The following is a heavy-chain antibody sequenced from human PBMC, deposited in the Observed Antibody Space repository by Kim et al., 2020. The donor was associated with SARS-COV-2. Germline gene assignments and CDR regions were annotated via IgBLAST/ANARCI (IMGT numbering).Heavy chain of an antibody. CDR3: AIQRGDGVMGATGAFDI. CDR1: GGTFSSYA. Sequence: SVKVSCKASGGTFSSYAISWVRQAPGQGLEWMGGIIPIFGTANYAQKFQGRVTITADESTSTAYMELSSLRSEDTAVYYCAIQRGDGVMGATGAFDIWGQGTMVTVSS. J-gene: IGHJ3*02. CDR2: IIPIFGTA. D-gene: IGHD1-26*01. V-gene: IGHV1-69*13.